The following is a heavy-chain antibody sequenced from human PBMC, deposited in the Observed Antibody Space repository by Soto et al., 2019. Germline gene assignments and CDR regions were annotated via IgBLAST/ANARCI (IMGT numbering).Heavy chain of an antibody. V-gene: IGHV1-58*01. CDR3: AAVSPYCGGDCYKH. CDR2: IVVGSGNT. D-gene: IGHD2-21*02. J-gene: IGHJ1*01. CDR1: GFTFTISA. Sequence: QMQLVQSGPEVKKPGTSVKVSCKASGFTFTISAVQWVRQARGQRLEWIGWIVVGSGNTNYAQKFQERVTLTRDMSTITAYMELSSLRSEATAVYYCAAVSPYCGGDCYKHWGQGTLVTVSS.